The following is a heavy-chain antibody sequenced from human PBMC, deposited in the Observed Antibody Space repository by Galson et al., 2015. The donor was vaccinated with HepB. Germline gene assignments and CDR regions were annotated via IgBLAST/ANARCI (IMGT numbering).Heavy chain of an antibody. CDR2: ISAYNGNT. D-gene: IGHD2-2*01. CDR3: ARVGPGADIVVVPAAHYYYYYYMDV. Sequence: SVKVSCKASGYTFTSYGISWVRQAPGQGLEWMGWISAYNGNTNYAQKLQGRVTMTTDTSTSTAYMELRSLRSDDTAVYYCARVGPGADIVVVPAAHYYYYYYMDVWGKGTTVTVSS. J-gene: IGHJ6*03. CDR1: GYTFTSYG. V-gene: IGHV1-18*01.